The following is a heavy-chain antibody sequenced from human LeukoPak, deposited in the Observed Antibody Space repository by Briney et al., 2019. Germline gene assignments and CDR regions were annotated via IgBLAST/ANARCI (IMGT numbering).Heavy chain of an antibody. V-gene: IGHV1-18*01. CDR2: ISAYNGNT. CDR3: YRVGAAAGRYFDY. D-gene: IGHD6-13*01. Sequence: ASVKLSCKASAYTFTSYGISRVRQAPAPGLEWMGWISAYNGNTNYAQKLPGRVTMTTATSTGTAYMELRRQSSSATAESYCYRVGAAAGRYFDYWGQGTLVTVSS. J-gene: IGHJ4*02. CDR1: AYTFTSYG.